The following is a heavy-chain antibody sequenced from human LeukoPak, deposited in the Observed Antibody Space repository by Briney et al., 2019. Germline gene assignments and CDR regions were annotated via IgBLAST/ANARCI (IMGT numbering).Heavy chain of an antibody. Sequence: ASVKVSCKASGYTFTSYGISWVRQAPGQGLEWMGIINPSGGSTSYAQKFQGRVTMTRDTSTSTVYMELSSLRSEDTAVYYCARDRGYSYDLDNYGMDVWGQGTTVTVSS. CDR1: GYTFTSYG. D-gene: IGHD5-18*01. V-gene: IGHV1-46*01. J-gene: IGHJ6*02. CDR2: INPSGGST. CDR3: ARDRGYSYDLDNYGMDV.